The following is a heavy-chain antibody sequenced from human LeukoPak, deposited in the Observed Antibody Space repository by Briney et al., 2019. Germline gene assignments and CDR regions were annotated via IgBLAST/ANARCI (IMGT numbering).Heavy chain of an antibody. CDR3: ARHDGSSRLDY. Sequence: PSETLSLTCTVSGASISSSSYYWGWIRQPPGKGLEWIGSIYYSGSTYYNPSLKSRVTISVDTSKNQFSLKLSSVTAADTAVYYCARHDGSSRLDYWGQGTLVTVSS. CDR1: GASISSSSYY. CDR2: IYYSGST. J-gene: IGHJ4*02. V-gene: IGHV4-39*01. D-gene: IGHD6-6*01.